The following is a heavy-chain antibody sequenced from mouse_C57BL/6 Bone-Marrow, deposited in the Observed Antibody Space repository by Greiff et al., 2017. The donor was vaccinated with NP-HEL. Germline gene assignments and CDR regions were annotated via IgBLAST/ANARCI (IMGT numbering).Heavy chain of an antibody. Sequence: VQLQQSGAELVKPGASVKISCKASRYAFSSYWMNWVKQRPGKGLEWIGQIYPGDGDTNYNGKFKGKATLTADKSSSTAYMQLSSLTSEDSAVYFCARDVYYGNLYYAMDYWGQGTSVTVSS. CDR2: IYPGDGDT. J-gene: IGHJ4*01. D-gene: IGHD2-1*01. CDR3: ARDVYYGNLYYAMDY. CDR1: RYAFSSYW. V-gene: IGHV1-80*01.